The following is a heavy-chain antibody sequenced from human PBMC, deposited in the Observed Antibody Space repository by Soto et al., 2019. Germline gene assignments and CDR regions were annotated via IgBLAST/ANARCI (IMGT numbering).Heavy chain of an antibody. D-gene: IGHD3-10*01. V-gene: IGHV4-31*03. Sequence: SETLSLTCTVSGGSINSGGYYWSWIRQHPGKGLEWIGYMYYGGSIDYNPSLKSRVIISMDTSKNQFSLKVRSVTAADTAVYYCARGHGYIVRGVISHRGPTEYWGHGTRVTVSS. J-gene: IGHJ4*01. CDR1: GGSINSGGYY. CDR2: MYYGGSI. CDR3: ARGHGYIVRGVISHRGPTEY.